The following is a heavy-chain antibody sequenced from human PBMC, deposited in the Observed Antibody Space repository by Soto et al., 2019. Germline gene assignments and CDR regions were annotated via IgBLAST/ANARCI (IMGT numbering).Heavy chain of an antibody. Sequence: GGSLRLSCAASGFTFSDYYMSWIRQAPGKGLEWVSHISSSGRTIYYADSVKGRFTISRDNAKNSLYLQMNSLRAEDTAVYYCARIYSRSSNLDYWGQGTLVTVSS. D-gene: IGHD6-6*01. V-gene: IGHV3-11*01. CDR2: ISSSGRTI. J-gene: IGHJ4*02. CDR3: ARIYSRSSNLDY. CDR1: GFTFSDYY.